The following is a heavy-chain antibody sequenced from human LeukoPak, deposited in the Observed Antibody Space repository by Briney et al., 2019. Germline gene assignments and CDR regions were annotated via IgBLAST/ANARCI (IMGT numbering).Heavy chain of an antibody. Sequence: SETLSLTCSVSGGAISSSDDYWGFVRQTPGKGREWMVSIYYTGSSHYNPSRRSRTTITVKTTKNQYSLKLSSVTAADTAVYYCARQKNYDILTGFFDYWGQGTLVTVSS. D-gene: IGHD3-9*01. J-gene: IGHJ4*02. V-gene: IGHV4-39*01. CDR1: GGAISSSDDY. CDR2: IYYTGSS. CDR3: ARQKNYDILTGFFDY.